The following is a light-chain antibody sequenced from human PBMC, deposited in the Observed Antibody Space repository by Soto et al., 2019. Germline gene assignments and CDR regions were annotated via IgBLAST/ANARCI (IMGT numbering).Light chain of an antibody. CDR3: SSYSGTNTVV. CDR2: EVY. J-gene: IGLJ2*01. Sequence: QSVLTQPPTASGSPGQSVTISCTGTSSDVGGYNYVCWYQQYPGKAPKLIISEVYKRPSGVPDRFSGSKSGNTASLTVSGLQAEDEADYYCSSYSGTNTVVFGGGTKLTVL. V-gene: IGLV2-8*01. CDR1: SSDVGGYNY.